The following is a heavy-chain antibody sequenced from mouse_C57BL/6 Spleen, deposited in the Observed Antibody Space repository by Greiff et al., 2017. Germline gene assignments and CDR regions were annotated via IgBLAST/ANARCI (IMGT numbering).Heavy chain of an antibody. J-gene: IGHJ1*03. Sequence: VQRVESGPGLVQPSQSLSITCTVSGFSLTSYGVHWVRQSPGKGLEWLGVIWSGGSTDYNAAFISRLSISKDNSKSQVFFKMNSLQADDTAIYYCARGDYGSSYRYFDVWGTGTTVTVSS. D-gene: IGHD1-1*01. V-gene: IGHV2-2*01. CDR3: ARGDYGSSYRYFDV. CDR2: IWSGGST. CDR1: GFSLTSYG.